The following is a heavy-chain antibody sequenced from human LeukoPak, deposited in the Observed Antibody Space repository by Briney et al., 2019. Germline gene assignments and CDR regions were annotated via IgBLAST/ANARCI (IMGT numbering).Heavy chain of an antibody. CDR2: IYYSGST. CDR3: ARDSLSHSYPL. Sequence: SETLSLTCTVSDGSISSHYWSWIRQPPGKGLEWIGYIYYSGSTNYNPSLKSRVTISVDTSKNQFSLKLSSVTAADTAVYYCARDSLSHSYPLWGQGTLVTVSS. D-gene: IGHD5-18*01. CDR1: DGSISSHY. V-gene: IGHV4-59*11. J-gene: IGHJ4*02.